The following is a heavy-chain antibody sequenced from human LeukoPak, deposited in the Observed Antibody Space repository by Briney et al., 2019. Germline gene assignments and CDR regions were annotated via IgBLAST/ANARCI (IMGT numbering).Heavy chain of an antibody. V-gene: IGHV3-23*01. CDR1: GFTFSSYA. J-gene: IGHJ4*02. CDR2: ISGSGAST. Sequence: PGGSLRLSCAASGFTFSSYAMSWVRQAPGQGLEWVSAISGSGASTYYADSVKGRFTISRDNSKNTLYLQMNSLRAEDTAIYYCAKDRSSDYDFDYWGQGTLVTVSS. D-gene: IGHD3-16*01. CDR3: AKDRSSDYDFDY.